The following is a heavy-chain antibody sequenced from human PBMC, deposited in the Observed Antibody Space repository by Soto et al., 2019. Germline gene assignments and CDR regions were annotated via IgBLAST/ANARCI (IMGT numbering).Heavy chain of an antibody. V-gene: IGHV3-7*01. J-gene: IGHJ6*02. D-gene: IGHD6-13*01. CDR1: GFTFSSYW. CDR2: IKQDGSEK. Sequence: GGSLRLSCAASGFTFSSYWMSWVRQAPGKGLEWVANIKQDGSEKYYVDSVKGRFTISRDNAKNSLYLQMNSLRAEDTAVYYCARDRAVSSWYWYYYYGMDVWGQGTKVTVYS. CDR3: ARDRAVSSWYWYYYYGMDV.